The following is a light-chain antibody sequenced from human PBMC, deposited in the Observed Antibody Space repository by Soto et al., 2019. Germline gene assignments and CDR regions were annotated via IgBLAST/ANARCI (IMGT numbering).Light chain of an antibody. CDR2: AAS. Sequence: DIQMTQSPSSLSASVGDRVTITCRASQSISSYLNWYQQKPGKAPKLLIYAASSLQSGVHSRFSGSGSGTDFTLTISTLQTEEFATYDCQQSYSTPITVGQGTRREIK. J-gene: IGKJ5*01. CDR1: QSISSY. CDR3: QQSYSTPIT. V-gene: IGKV1-39*01.